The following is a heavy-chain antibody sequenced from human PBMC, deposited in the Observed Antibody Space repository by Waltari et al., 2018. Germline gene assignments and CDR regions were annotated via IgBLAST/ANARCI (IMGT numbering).Heavy chain of an antibody. Sequence: QVQLQESGPGLVKPSETLSLTCTDSGGSITSNYWSWIRQPPGKGLEWIGYISYSGSTTSDPSLKSRVTRSVDTSKNQFSLKLSSVTAADTAVYYCARHKAGTTADHWGQGTLVTVSS. J-gene: IGHJ4*02. CDR3: ARHKAGTTADH. D-gene: IGHD1-7*01. V-gene: IGHV4-59*08. CDR1: GGSITSNY. CDR2: ISYSGST.